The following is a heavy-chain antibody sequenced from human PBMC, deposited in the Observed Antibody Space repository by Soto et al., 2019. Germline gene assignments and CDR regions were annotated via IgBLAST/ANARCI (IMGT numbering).Heavy chain of an antibody. V-gene: IGHV4-4*02. CDR1: GGSISSSNW. D-gene: IGHD5-12*01. Sequence: ASETLSLTCAVSGGSISSSNWWGWGRQPPGKGVEWIGYIHNSGSTTYNSSLKSRVTISIDTSKKQSSLKLTSVTAADTAVYYCARDPVHGYAFFDYWGQGTLVTLSS. J-gene: IGHJ4*02. CDR3: ARDPVHGYAFFDY. CDR2: IHNSGST.